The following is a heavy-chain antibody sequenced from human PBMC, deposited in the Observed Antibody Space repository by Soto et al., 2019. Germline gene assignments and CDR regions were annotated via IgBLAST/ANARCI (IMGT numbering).Heavy chain of an antibody. CDR2: ISYDGSNK. CDR1: GFTFSSYA. Sequence: PGGSLRLSCAASGFTFSSYAMHWVRQAPGKGLEWVAVISYDGSNKYYADSVKGRFTISRDNSKNTLYLQMNSLRAEDTAVYYCARSPPGGYHYYYGMDVWGQGTTVTVSS. V-gene: IGHV3-30-3*01. J-gene: IGHJ6*02. CDR3: ARSPPGGYHYYYGMDV. D-gene: IGHD3-22*01.